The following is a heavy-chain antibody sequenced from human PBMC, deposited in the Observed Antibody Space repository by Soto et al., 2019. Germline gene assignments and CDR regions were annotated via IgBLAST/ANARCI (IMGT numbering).Heavy chain of an antibody. J-gene: IGHJ4*02. CDR3: ASGYYYGSGSYYPSDY. CDR1: GGSFSGYY. D-gene: IGHD3-10*01. V-gene: IGHV4-34*01. CDR2: INHSGST. Sequence: QVQLQQWGAGLLKPSETLSLTCAVYGGSFSGYYWSWIRQPPGKGLEWIGEINHSGSTNYNPSLKSRVTISVDTSKNQFSLKLSSVTAADTAVYYCASGYYYGSGSYYPSDYWGQGTLVTVSS.